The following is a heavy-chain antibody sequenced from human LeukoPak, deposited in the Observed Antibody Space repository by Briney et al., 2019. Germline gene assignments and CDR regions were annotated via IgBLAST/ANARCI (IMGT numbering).Heavy chain of an antibody. D-gene: IGHD5-24*01. CDR3: ARGARAGYNLEPFDY. CDR2: INFGGST. V-gene: IGHV4-59*08. Sequence: SETLSFTCTVAGGSMSSYYWCWIRQPPGKGLEWIGYINFGGSTKYNPSLKSRVTISVDTSKNQFSLKRSSVTAADTAVYYCARGARAGYNLEPFDYWGQGTLVTVSS. J-gene: IGHJ4*02. CDR1: GGSMSSYY.